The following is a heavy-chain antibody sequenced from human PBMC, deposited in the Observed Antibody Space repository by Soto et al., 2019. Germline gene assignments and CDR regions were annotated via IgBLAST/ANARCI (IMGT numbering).Heavy chain of an antibody. CDR1: GFTFTSSA. CDR2: IVVGSGNT. J-gene: IGHJ3*02. D-gene: IGHD1-26*01. Sequence: VASVKVSCKASGFTFTSSAVQWVRQARGQRLEWIGWIVVGSGNTNYAQKFQERVTITRDMSTSTAYMELSSLRSEDTAVYSCAADFSVLSVGARGNAFDIWGQGTMVTVSS. V-gene: IGHV1-58*01. CDR3: AADFSVLSVGARGNAFDI.